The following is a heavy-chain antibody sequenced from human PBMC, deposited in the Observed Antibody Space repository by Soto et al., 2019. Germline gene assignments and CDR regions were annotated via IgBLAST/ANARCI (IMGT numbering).Heavy chain of an antibody. CDR1: GFTFSSYA. D-gene: IGHD6-13*01. CDR2: ISGSDGST. CDR3: ARRSSSWYFDY. V-gene: IGHV3-23*01. Sequence: EVQLLESGGGLVQPGGSLRLSCAASGFTFSSYAMNWVRQAPGKGLEWVSVISGSDGSTYYADSVKGRFTISRDNSKKTRNLQMNSLRSEDTAVYYGARRSSSWYFDYWGQGTLVTVSS. J-gene: IGHJ4*02.